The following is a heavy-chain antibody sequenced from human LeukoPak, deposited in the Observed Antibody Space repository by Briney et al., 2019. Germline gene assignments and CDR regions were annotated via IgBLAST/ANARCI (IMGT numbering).Heavy chain of an antibody. CDR1: GFTFSSYS. Sequence: GGSLRLSCAGSGFTFSSYSMSWVRQAPGKGLEWLSCISGSGASTYYADSVRGRFTISRDNAKNTLYLQMNSLRGEDTAVYFCGKGSSEGAHFGYWGEGTLVSVSS. D-gene: IGHD3-16*01. CDR2: ISGSGAST. J-gene: IGHJ4*02. CDR3: GKGSSEGAHFGY. V-gene: IGHV3-23*01.